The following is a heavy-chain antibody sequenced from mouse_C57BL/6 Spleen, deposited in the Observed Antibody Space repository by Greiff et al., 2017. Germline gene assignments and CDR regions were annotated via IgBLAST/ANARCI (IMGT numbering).Heavy chain of an antibody. V-gene: IGHV1-53*01. D-gene: IGHD2-4*01. Sequence: QVQLQQPGTELVKPGASVKLSCKASGYTFTSYWLHWVKQRPGQGLEWIGNINPSNGGTNYNEKFKSKATLTVDKSASTAYMQLSSLTSEDSAVYYCARSDYDFHFDYWGQGTTLTVSS. CDR3: ARSDYDFHFDY. J-gene: IGHJ2*01. CDR1: GYTFTSYW. CDR2: INPSNGGT.